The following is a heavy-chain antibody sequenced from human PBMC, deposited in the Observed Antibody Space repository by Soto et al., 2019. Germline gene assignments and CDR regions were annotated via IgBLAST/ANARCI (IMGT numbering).Heavy chain of an antibody. V-gene: IGHV1-18*01. Sequence: GASGKVSCKASGYTFTSYGISWVRQAPGQGLEWMGWISAYNGNTNYAQKLQGRVTMTTDTSTSTAYMELRSLRSDDTAVYYCARVGYSYGYWYGMDVWGQGTTVTVSS. CDR1: GYTFTSYG. CDR2: ISAYNGNT. D-gene: IGHD5-18*01. CDR3: ARVGYSYGYWYGMDV. J-gene: IGHJ6*02.